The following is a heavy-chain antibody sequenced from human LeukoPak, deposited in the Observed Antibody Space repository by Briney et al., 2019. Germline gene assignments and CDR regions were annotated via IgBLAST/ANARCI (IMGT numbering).Heavy chain of an antibody. J-gene: IGHJ5*02. CDR1: GDSISRYY. V-gene: IGHV4-4*07. D-gene: IGHD5-12*01. Sequence: SETLSLTCTVSGDSISRYYWRWLRHPAGEGLEWGGRIYTSGSTNYNTSLKSRVTISVDKSKNQFSLKLSSVAAADTAVYYCARDYGDGAVGPDGYDCCWFDPWGQGTLVTVSS. CDR2: IYTSGST. CDR3: ARDYGDGAVGPDGYDCCWFDP.